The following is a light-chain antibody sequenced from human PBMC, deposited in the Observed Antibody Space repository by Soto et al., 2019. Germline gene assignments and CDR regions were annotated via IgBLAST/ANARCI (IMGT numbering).Light chain of an antibody. CDR3: QQYGSSPFT. Sequence: EIVLTQSPGTLSLSPGERATRSCRASQSVSSSYLAWYQQKPGQAPRLLIYGASSRATGIPDRFSGSGSGTDFTLTISRLEPEDFAVYYYQQYGSSPFTFGQGTRLEIK. V-gene: IGKV3-20*01. CDR1: QSVSSSY. CDR2: GAS. J-gene: IGKJ5*01.